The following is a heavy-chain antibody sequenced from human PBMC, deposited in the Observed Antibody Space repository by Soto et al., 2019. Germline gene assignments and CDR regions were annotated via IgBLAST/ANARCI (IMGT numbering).Heavy chain of an antibody. J-gene: IGHJ6*02. CDR1: GFGVSSYS. V-gene: IGHV3-48*01. CDR2: ISSSSSTI. Sequence: GGSLRLSCAASGFGVSSYSMNWVRQAPGKGLEWVSYISSSSSTIYYADSVKGRFTISRDNAKNSLYLQMNSLRAEDTAVYYCAREGFYYYYGMDVWGQGTTVTVSS. CDR3: AREGFYYYYGMDV.